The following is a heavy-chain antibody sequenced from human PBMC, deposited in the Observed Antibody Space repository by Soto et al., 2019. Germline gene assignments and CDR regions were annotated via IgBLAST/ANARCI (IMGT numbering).Heavy chain of an antibody. V-gene: IGHV1-18*01. CDR1: GYTFTSYG. CDR2: ISAYNGNT. Sequence: ASVKVSCKASGYTFTSYGISWVRQAPGQGLEWMGWISAYNGNTNYAQKLQGRVTMTTDTSTSTAYVELRSLRSDDTAVYYCARGLSGAVAGTNFDYFGQGPLVTVSS. J-gene: IGHJ4*02. CDR3: ARGLSGAVAGTNFDY. D-gene: IGHD6-19*01.